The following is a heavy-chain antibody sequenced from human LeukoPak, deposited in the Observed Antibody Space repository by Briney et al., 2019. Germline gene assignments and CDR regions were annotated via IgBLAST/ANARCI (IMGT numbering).Heavy chain of an antibody. CDR1: GFTFSSYE. CDR3: AREWDV. Sequence: GGSLRLSCAASGFTFSSYEMNWVRQAPGKGLEWVSHISSTSITIKYADSVKGRFTISRDNAKNSVYLQMHSLRVDDTAMYYCAREWDVWGKGTTVTVSS. V-gene: IGHV3-48*01. CDR2: ISSTSITI. J-gene: IGHJ6*04.